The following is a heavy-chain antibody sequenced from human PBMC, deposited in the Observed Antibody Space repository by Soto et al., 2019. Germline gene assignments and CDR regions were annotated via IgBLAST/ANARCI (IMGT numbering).Heavy chain of an antibody. Sequence: PGGSLRLSCAASGFPFSSYGMHLVRQSPGKGLEWVAVISYDGSNKYYADSVKGRFTISRDNSKNTLYLQMNSLRAEDTAVYYCANDNLGGYCGGDCRDDYGMDVWGQGTTVAVSS. CDR1: GFPFSSYG. V-gene: IGHV3-30*18. J-gene: IGHJ6*02. CDR3: ANDNLGGYCGGDCRDDYGMDV. CDR2: ISYDGSNK. D-gene: IGHD2-21*02.